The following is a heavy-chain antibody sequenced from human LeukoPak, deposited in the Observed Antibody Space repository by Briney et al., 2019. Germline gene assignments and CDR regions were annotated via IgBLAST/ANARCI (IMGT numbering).Heavy chain of an antibody. J-gene: IGHJ5*02. CDR3: ATDQNYDFAFDP. D-gene: IGHD3-3*01. CDR1: GFTFSNYG. CDR2: IWHDGIDK. V-gene: IGHV3-33*01. Sequence: AGGSLRLSCAASGFTFSNYGMHWVRQAPGEGLDWVAAIWHDGIDKYYADSVKGRFTISRDNSRNTLYLQMNSLRAEDTAVYYCATDQNYDFAFDPWGQGTLVTVSS.